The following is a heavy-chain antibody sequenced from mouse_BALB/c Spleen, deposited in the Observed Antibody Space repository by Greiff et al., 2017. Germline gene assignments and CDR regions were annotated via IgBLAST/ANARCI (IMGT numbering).Heavy chain of an antibody. CDR1: GFSLTSYG. D-gene: IGHD1-2*01. J-gene: IGHJ3*01. V-gene: IGHV2-4-1*01. Sequence: VQLQQSGPGLVQPSQSLSITCTVSGFSLTSYGVHWVRQSPGKGLEWLGVLWSGGSTAYNAAFISRLSISKDNSTSQVFFKMNSLQADDTAIYYCARNSRTAPFAYWGQGTLVTVSA. CDR2: LWSGGST. CDR3: ARNSRTAPFAY.